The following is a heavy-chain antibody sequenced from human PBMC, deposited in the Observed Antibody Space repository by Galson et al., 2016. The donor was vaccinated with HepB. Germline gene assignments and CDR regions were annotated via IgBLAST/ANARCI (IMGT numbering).Heavy chain of an antibody. V-gene: IGHV3-9*01. D-gene: IGHD4-17*01. CDR2: INWNSGKI. Sequence: SLRLSCAASGFNFDEYAMHWVRQAPGKGLEWVSGINWNSGKIAYADYVKGRFTVSRDNAKSSLFLQMNSVRADDTALYFCTKDYYGDLHAFDTWGPGTMVTVS. J-gene: IGHJ3*02. CDR1: GFNFDEYA. CDR3: TKDYYGDLHAFDT.